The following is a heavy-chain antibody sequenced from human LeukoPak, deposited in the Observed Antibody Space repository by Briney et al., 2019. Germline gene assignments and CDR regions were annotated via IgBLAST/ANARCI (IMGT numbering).Heavy chain of an antibody. CDR3: ARGGNYYGSGSYYSHDY. CDR2: IYTSGST. D-gene: IGHD3-10*01. J-gene: IGHJ4*02. Sequence: SETLSLTCTVSGGSISSYYWSWIRQPAGKGLEWIGRIYTSGSTNYNPSLKSRVTMTVDTSKNQFSLKLSSVTAADTAVYYCARGGNYYGSGSYYSHDYWGQGTLVTVSS. CDR1: GGSISSYY. V-gene: IGHV4-4*07.